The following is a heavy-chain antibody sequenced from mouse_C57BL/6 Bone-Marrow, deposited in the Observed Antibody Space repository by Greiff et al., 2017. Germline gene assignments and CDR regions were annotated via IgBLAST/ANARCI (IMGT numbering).Heavy chain of an antibody. V-gene: IGHV1-42*01. CDR3: ARRGSPYWYFDV. J-gene: IGHJ1*03. CDR2: INPNTGGT. Sequence: EVQRVESGPELVKPGTSVKISCKASGYSFTGYYMNWVKQSPEKSLEWIGEINPNTGGTTYNQNFKAKATLTVDKSSSTAYMQLKSLTSEDSAVYYCARRGSPYWYFDVWGTGTTVTVSS. CDR1: GYSFTGYY.